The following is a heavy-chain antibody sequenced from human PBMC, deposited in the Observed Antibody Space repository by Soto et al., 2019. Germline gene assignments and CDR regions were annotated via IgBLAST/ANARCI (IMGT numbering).Heavy chain of an antibody. CDR1: GFTFSDYY. CDR2: ISTSAKTT. CDR3: AKDAVSGDGVWLLDS. Sequence: PGGSLRLSCVASGFTFSDYYMSWIRQAPGKGLEWISYISTSAKTTYYADSVKGRFTFSSDISANSLYLQMDSLRAEDTAVYYCAKDAVSGDGVWLLDSWGQGTVVTVSS. V-gene: IGHV3-11*01. D-gene: IGHD4-17*01. J-gene: IGHJ5*02.